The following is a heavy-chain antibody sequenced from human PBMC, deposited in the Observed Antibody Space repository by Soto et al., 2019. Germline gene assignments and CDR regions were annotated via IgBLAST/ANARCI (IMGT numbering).Heavy chain of an antibody. CDR1: GFTLNNYK. CDR2: ISSSGSYI. Sequence: GSLRLSCAASGFTLNNYKINWVRQAPGKGLEWVSSISSSGSYIYYADSVKGRFTISRDNAKNSLYLQMNSLRAEDTAVYYCARDSRHYYYGMDVWGQGTTVTVSS. V-gene: IGHV3-21*01. CDR3: ARDSRHYYYGMDV. J-gene: IGHJ6*02.